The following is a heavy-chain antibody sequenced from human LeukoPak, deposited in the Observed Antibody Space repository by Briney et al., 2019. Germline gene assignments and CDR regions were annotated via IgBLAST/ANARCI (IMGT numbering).Heavy chain of an antibody. CDR1: GLSLSSTG. J-gene: IGHJ6*03. CDR3: AKMWNYYMDV. CDR2: LRYDGINK. D-gene: IGHD2-21*01. Sequence: GGSLRLVCVASGLSLSSTGIHWVRQAPGKGLEWVAFLRYDGINKYYKDSVKGRFTISRDNSKNTLSLQMNSLRAEDTAVYYCAKMWNYYMDVWGKGTTVTVSS. V-gene: IGHV3-30*02.